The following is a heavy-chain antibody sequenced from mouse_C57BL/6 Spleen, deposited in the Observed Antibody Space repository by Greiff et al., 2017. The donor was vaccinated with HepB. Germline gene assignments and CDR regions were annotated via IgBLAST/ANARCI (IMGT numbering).Heavy chain of an antibody. Sequence: EVMLVESGGDLVKPGGSLKLSCAASGFTFSSYGMSWVRQTPDKRLEWVATISSGGSYTYYPDSVKGRFTISRDNAKNTLYLQMSSLKSEDTAMYYCARHTYGSSQAWFAYWGQGTLVTVSA. CDR3: ARHTYGSSQAWFAY. V-gene: IGHV5-6*01. CDR1: GFTFSSYG. D-gene: IGHD1-1*01. CDR2: ISSGGSYT. J-gene: IGHJ3*01.